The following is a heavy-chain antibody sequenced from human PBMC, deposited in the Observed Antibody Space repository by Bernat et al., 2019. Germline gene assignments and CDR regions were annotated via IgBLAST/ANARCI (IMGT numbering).Heavy chain of an antibody. J-gene: IGHJ4*02. Sequence: EVQLMESGGGLVQPGGSLRLSCAASGFTFSTYVMSWVRQAPGKGLEWVTTINDSGDNTYHADSVVGPFTISSDNSKNTLFLQMSSLRAEDTAVYYCATDRSAYNIQFDSWGRGTLVTVSS. D-gene: IGHD5-12*01. CDR3: ATDRSAYNIQFDS. V-gene: IGHV3-23*01. CDR2: INDSGDNT. CDR1: GFTFSTYV.